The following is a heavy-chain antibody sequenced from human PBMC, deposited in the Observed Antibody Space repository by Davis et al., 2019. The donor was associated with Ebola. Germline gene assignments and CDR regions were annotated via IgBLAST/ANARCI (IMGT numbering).Heavy chain of an antibody. D-gene: IGHD1-1*01. J-gene: IGHJ4*02. CDR3: ARAQFPTTSDH. CDR1: GYTSTKYN. V-gene: IGHV1-18*04. CDR2: INPHNGNT. Sequence: AASVKVSCKASGYTSTKYNINWVRQAPGQGLEWMGWINPHNGNTNYAQNVQGRVTMTTDTSTSTAYMEVGSLKSDDTAVYYCARAQFPTTSDHWGQGTLVTVSS.